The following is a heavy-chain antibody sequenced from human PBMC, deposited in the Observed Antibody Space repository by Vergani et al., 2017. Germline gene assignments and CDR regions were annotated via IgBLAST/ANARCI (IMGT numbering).Heavy chain of an antibody. V-gene: IGHV1-69*01. J-gene: IGHJ6*03. D-gene: IGHD2-2*01. CDR1: GGTFSSYA. CDR3: AYGIVVVPAPNYYYYYMDV. CDR2: IIPIFGTA. Sequence: QVQLVQSGAEVKKPGSSVKVSCKASGGTFSSYAISWVRQAPGQGLEWMGGIIPIFGTANYAQKFQGRVTITADESTSTAYMELSSLRSEDTAVYYCAYGIVVVPAPNYYYYYMDVWGKGTTVTVSS.